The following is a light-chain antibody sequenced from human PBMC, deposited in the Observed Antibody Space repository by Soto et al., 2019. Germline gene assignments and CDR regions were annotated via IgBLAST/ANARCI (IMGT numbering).Light chain of an antibody. CDR1: SSNIGRNT. CDR3: SLYTSENTYV. CDR2: EAS. V-gene: IGLV1-44*01. Sequence: QSVLTQPPSASGTPGQRVTISCSGSSSNIGRNTANWYQQLPGTAPKLIIYEASNRPSGVPDRFSGSKSGNTASLTISGLQAADEADYYCSLYTSENTYVFGTGTKVTVL. J-gene: IGLJ1*01.